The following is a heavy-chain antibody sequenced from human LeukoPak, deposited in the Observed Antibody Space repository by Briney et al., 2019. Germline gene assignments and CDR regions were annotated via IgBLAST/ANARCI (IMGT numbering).Heavy chain of an antibody. V-gene: IGHV3-21*04. D-gene: IGHD6-19*01. CDR1: GFTFSSYS. J-gene: IGHJ4*02. CDR3: AKDRYSTGGGYFDY. Sequence: GGSLRLSCAASGFTFSSYSINWVRQAPGKGLEWVSSISSSSGYIYYADSVKGRFTISRDNAKNSLYLQMNSLRAEDTALYYCAKDRYSTGGGYFDYWGQGTLVTVSS. CDR2: ISSSSGYI.